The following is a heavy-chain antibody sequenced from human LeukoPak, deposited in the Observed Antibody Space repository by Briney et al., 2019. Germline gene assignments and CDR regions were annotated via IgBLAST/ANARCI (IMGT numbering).Heavy chain of an antibody. D-gene: IGHD1-26*01. J-gene: IGHJ1*01. V-gene: IGHV3-43*01. CDR2: INWDGGKT. Sequence: PGGSLRLSCAACRFNFRDYAMHWIRQPPGKGLEWVSLINWDGGKTYYADSVKGRFTISRDNSKNSLYLQINSRSTEDPGFYYCAKSQSGNYLPLLYFQQWGQGTLVTVSS. CDR3: AKSQSGNYLPLLYFQQ. CDR1: RFNFRDYA.